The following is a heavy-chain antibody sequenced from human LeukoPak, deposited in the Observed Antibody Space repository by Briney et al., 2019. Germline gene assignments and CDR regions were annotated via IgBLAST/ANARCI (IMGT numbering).Heavy chain of an antibody. V-gene: IGHV4-59*01. Sequence: SETLSLTCTVSGDSISSFYWSWIRQPPGKRPEGIGYISYSGSTEYNPSLRSRVTISVDTSKNQLSLKLSSVTAVDTAVYYCARGGASSNWFDPWGQGTLVTVSS. J-gene: IGHJ5*02. D-gene: IGHD4/OR15-4a*01. CDR1: GDSISSFY. CDR2: ISYSGST. CDR3: ARGGASSNWFDP.